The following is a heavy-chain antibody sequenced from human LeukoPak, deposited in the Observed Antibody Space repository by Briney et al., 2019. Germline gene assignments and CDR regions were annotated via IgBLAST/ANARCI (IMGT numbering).Heavy chain of an antibody. D-gene: IGHD3-22*01. CDR2: ISYDGSNK. Sequence: GGSLRLSCAASGFTFSSYAMHWVRQAPGKGLEWVAVISYDGSNKYYADSVKGRFTISRDNSKNTLYLQMNSLRAEDTAVYYCARAYYYDSSGYSTLETYSYYYGMDVWGQGTTVTVSS. J-gene: IGHJ6*02. V-gene: IGHV3-30-3*01. CDR1: GFTFSSYA. CDR3: ARAYYYDSSGYSTLETYSYYYGMDV.